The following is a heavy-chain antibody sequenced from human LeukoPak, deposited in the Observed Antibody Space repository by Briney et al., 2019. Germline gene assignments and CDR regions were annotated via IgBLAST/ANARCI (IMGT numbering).Heavy chain of an antibody. J-gene: IGHJ4*02. Sequence: ASVKVSCKASGYTFTSYGISWVRQAPGQGLEWMGWISAYNDNTNYAQKLQGRVTMTTDTSTSTAYMELRSLRSDDTAVYYCAKFHYDILTVYSYFDYGGQGTLVTVSS. V-gene: IGHV1-18*01. CDR1: GYTFTSYG. CDR2: ISAYNDNT. D-gene: IGHD3-9*01. CDR3: AKFHYDILTVYSYFDY.